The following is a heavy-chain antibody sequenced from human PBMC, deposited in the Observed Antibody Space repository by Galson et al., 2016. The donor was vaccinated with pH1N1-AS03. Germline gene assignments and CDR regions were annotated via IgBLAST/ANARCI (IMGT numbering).Heavy chain of an antibody. Sequence: SLRLSCAASGFNFSASAMHRVRQTSGKGLEWIGRIRAKAYNYATEYAAPVRGRFTISKDDSKNTAFLQMNSLKIEDTAVYYCTRHPRRAAGGLGGFDPWGQGTLVTVSS. V-gene: IGHV3-73*01. CDR3: TRHPRRAAGGLGGFDP. CDR2: IRAKAYNYAT. D-gene: IGHD6-13*01. CDR1: GFNFSASA. J-gene: IGHJ5*02.